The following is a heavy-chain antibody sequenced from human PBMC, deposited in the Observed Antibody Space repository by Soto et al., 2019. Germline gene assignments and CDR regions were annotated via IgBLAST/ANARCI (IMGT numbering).Heavy chain of an antibody. D-gene: IGHD4-17*01. J-gene: IGHJ4*02. CDR3: ARPKGTYGDYRYYFDY. CDR2: IWYDGSNK. Sequence: QVQLVESGGGVVQPGRSLRLSCAASGFTFSSYGMHWVRQAPGKGLEWVAVIWYDGSNKYYADYVKGRFTISRDNSKNTLYLQMNSLRAEDTAVYYCARPKGTYGDYRYYFDYWGQGTLVTVSS. V-gene: IGHV3-33*01. CDR1: GFTFSSYG.